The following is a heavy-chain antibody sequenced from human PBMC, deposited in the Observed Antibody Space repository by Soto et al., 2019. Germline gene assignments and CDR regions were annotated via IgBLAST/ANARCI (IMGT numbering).Heavy chain of an antibody. Sequence: SETLSLTCAVSGVSIHNSHSFWGWIRQPPGKGLEFIGSVYHSGGSYYNPSLKGRVTISVDTSNNQISLRVDSVTAADTAVYYCGRVVEGATRHTDSDSWGQGMLVTVSS. CDR3: GRVVEGATRHTDSDS. J-gene: IGHJ5*02. V-gene: IGHV4-39*02. D-gene: IGHD2-15*01. CDR2: VYHSGGS. CDR1: GVSIHNSHSF.